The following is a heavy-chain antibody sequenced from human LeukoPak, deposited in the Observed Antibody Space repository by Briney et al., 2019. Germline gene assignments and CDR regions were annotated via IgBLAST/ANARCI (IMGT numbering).Heavy chain of an antibody. J-gene: IGHJ4*02. D-gene: IGHD1-7*01. CDR1: GGSISGYY. V-gene: IGHV4-59*01. CDR3: ARTRTYLDY. CDR2: ISDTGTS. Sequence: SETLTLTYIVSGGSISGYYWSWIRQPPGRGLEWIGYISDTGTSIYNPSLKNRLSMLVDTSKNHFYLNLTSVTAADTAIYYCARTRTYLDYWGQGALVTVSS.